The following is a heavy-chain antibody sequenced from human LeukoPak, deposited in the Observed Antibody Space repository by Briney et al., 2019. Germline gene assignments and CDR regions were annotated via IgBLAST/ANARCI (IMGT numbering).Heavy chain of an antibody. CDR3: ARATKGVAVEVQKPAY. J-gene: IGHJ4*02. CDR1: SGSFSGYY. Sequence: SETLSLTCAVYSGSFSGYYWSWIRQPPGKGLEWMGETHNSGSTNYNPSLKSRVTISVNTSTNQFPLRLASVTAADAAVYYCARATKGVAVEVQKPAYWGQGTLVTVSS. D-gene: IGHD6-19*01. CDR2: THNSGST. V-gene: IGHV4-34*01.